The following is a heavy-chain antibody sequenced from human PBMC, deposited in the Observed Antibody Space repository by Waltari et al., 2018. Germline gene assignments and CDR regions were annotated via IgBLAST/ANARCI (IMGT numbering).Heavy chain of an antibody. Sequence: EVQLLESGGALVQPGGSLRLSCATSAFPFSLYALTWVRQAPGKGLDWVSVIYDDGTTYSADSVKGRFTVSRDYSKSTLYLQMNSLRAEDTAVYYCAKQAITTVPNGDYFYYMDVWGKGTTVIVSS. J-gene: IGHJ6*03. CDR1: AFPFSLYA. CDR3: AKQAITTVPNGDYFYYMDV. CDR2: IYDDGTT. V-gene: IGHV3-23*03. D-gene: IGHD4-4*01.